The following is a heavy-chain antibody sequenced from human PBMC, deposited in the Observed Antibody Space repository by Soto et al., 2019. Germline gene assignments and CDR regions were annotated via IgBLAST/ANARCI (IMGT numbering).Heavy chain of an antibody. J-gene: IGHJ6*02. CDR2: ISGSGGST. D-gene: IGHD4-4*01. Sequence: PGGSLRLSCAASGFTFSSYAMSWVRQAPGKGLEWVSAISGSGGSTYYADSVKGRFTISRDNAKNSLYLQMNSLRAEDTALYYCARDSLHLQWDVWGQGTTVTVSS. CDR1: GFTFSSYA. CDR3: ARDSLHLQWDV. V-gene: IGHV3-23*01.